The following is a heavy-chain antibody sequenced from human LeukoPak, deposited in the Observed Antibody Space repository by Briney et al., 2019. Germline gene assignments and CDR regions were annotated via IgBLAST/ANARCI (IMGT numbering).Heavy chain of an antibody. Sequence: ESLKISCKGSGYSFTSYWIGWVRQMPGKGLEWMGIIYPGDSDTRYSPSFQGQVTISADKSISTAYLQWSSLKASDTAMYYCARQSSYCSSTSYYSYGMDVWGQGTTVTVSS. CDR1: GYSFTSYW. CDR3: ARQSSYCSSTSYYSYGMDV. CDR2: IYPGDSDT. J-gene: IGHJ6*02. V-gene: IGHV5-51*01. D-gene: IGHD2-2*01.